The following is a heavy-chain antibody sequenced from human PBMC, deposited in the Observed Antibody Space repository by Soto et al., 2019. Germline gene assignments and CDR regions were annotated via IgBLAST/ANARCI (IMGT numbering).Heavy chain of an antibody. CDR3: TRSAISPYGGLIGPFDY. CDR2: IKPANGNT. D-gene: IGHD3-16*02. Sequence: QVQLAQSGAEERKPGASVKVSCEATGYTFTAYAMHSVRQAPGQRLEWMGWIKPANGNTKYSQKFQGRLTITSDTSANTMYMELSSLTSEDTAMYYCTRSAISPYGGLIGPFDYWGQGNLVTVSS. J-gene: IGHJ4*02. V-gene: IGHV1-3*05. CDR1: GYTFTAYA.